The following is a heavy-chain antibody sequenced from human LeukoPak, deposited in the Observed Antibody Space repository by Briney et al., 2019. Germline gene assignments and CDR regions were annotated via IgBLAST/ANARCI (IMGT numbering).Heavy chain of an antibody. Sequence: SETLSLTCTVSGGSISSGSYYWSWIRQLAGKGLEWIGRIYTSGSTNYNPSLKSRVTISVDTSKNQFSLKLSSVTAADTAVYYCARDRDIVVVVAATPKRYNWFDPWGQGTLVTVSS. J-gene: IGHJ5*02. CDR2: IYTSGST. CDR3: ARDRDIVVVVAATPKRYNWFDP. V-gene: IGHV4-61*02. D-gene: IGHD2-15*01. CDR1: GGSISSGSYY.